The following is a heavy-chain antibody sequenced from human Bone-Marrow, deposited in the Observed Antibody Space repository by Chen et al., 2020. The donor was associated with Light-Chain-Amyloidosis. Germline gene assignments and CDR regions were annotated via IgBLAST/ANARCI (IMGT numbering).Heavy chain of an antibody. CDR3: ARHILPGAIRAFEI. V-gene: IGHV3-23*01. CDR1: GYTFNTFA. Sequence: EVQLLESGGGLVQPGGSLRLSCAASGYTFNTFAINWLRQAPGKGLDWVSTINTANGDAYYADSVKGRFTISRDNSKNTVYLQMSSLRAEDTALYYCARHILPGAIRAFEIWGQGTMVTVSS. J-gene: IGHJ3*02. D-gene: IGHD2-2*01. CDR2: INTANGDA.